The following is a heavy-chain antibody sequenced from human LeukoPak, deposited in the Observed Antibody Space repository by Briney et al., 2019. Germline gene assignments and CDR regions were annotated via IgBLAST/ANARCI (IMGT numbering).Heavy chain of an antibody. CDR1: GYTFTSYG. V-gene: IGHV1-18*01. CDR2: ISAYNGNT. Sequence: ASVKVSCKASGYTFTSYGISWVRQAPGQGLEWVGWISAYNGNTNYAQKLQGRVTMTTDTSTSTAYMELRSLRSDDTAVYYCARWQQLGYNHGMDVWGQGTTVTVSS. D-gene: IGHD6-13*01. J-gene: IGHJ6*02. CDR3: ARWQQLGYNHGMDV.